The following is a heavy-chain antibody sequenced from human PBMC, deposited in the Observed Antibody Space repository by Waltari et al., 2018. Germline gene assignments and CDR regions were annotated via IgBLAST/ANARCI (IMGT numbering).Heavy chain of an antibody. Sequence: EVQLVESGGGLVQPGGSLRLSCAASGFTSRNNWIPWVRQAPGKGLVWVSRINSDGSLTTYADSVKGRFTISRDNAKNTLYLQMNSLRADDTAVYYCATAVTTPWGSWGQGTLVTVSS. J-gene: IGHJ5*02. CDR1: GFTSRNNW. V-gene: IGHV3-74*01. CDR2: INSDGSLT. CDR3: ATAVTTPWGS. D-gene: IGHD4-17*01.